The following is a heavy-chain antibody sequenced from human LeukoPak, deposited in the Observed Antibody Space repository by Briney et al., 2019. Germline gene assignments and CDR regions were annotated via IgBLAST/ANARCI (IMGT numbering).Heavy chain of an antibody. CDR3: ARDRRDGYNLLDY. D-gene: IGHD5-24*01. Sequence: GGSLRLSCAASGFTVSTNYMTWVRQAPGKGLEWVSVIYSGGSTYYADSVKGRFTISRDNSKNTLYLQMNSLRTEDTAVYYCARDRRDGYNLLDYWGQGTLVTVSS. CDR2: IYSGGST. V-gene: IGHV3-66*01. CDR1: GFTVSTNY. J-gene: IGHJ4*02.